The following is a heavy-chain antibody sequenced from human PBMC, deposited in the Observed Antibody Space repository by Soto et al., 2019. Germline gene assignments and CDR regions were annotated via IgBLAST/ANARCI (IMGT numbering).Heavy chain of an antibody. CDR3: ARVGRQTYYYDSSGYYRDAFDI. J-gene: IGHJ3*02. CDR1: GGTFSSYA. Sequence: QVQLVQSGAEVKKPGSSVKVSCTASGGTFSSYAISWVRQAPGQGLEWMGGIIPIFGTANYAQKFQGRVTITADESTSTAYMELSSMRSEDTAVYYCARVGRQTYYYDSSGYYRDAFDIWGQGTMVTVSS. V-gene: IGHV1-69*01. CDR2: IIPIFGTA. D-gene: IGHD3-22*01.